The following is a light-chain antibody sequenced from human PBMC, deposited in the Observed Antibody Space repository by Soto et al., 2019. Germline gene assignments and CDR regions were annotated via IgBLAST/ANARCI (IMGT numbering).Light chain of an antibody. CDR3: QRNA. J-gene: IGKJ2*01. CDR2: ATS. Sequence: EIVLTQSPGTLSLSPGERATLSCRASHSISSDTLAWYQQKPGQPPRLLIYATSSRATGIPDRFSGSGSGTDFTLTIGRLEPEDFAVYYCQRNAFGQGTKLEI. CDR1: HSISSDT. V-gene: IGKV3-20*01.